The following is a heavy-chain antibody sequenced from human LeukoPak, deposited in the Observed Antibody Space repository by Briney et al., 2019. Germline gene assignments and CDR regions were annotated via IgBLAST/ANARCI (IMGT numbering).Heavy chain of an antibody. D-gene: IGHD4/OR15-4a*01. CDR3: ARDMVQYTHGEGGY. Sequence: ASVKVSCKASGYTFTTYGITWVRQAPGQGLEWMGWISTYSGNTNYALTFQGRLTMTTDTSTSTVNMELRSLRSDDTAVYYCARDMVQYTHGEGGYWGQGTLVTVSS. CDR2: ISTYSGNT. CDR1: GYTFTTYG. J-gene: IGHJ4*02. V-gene: IGHV1-18*01.